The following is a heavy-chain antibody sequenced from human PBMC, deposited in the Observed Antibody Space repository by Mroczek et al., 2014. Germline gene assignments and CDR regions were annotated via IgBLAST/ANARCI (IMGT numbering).Heavy chain of an antibody. CDR2: ISYDGSNK. J-gene: IGHJ4*02. CDR1: GFTFSSYA. D-gene: IGHD6-19*01. Sequence: QVQLVQSGGGVVQPGRSLRLSCAASGFTFSSYAMHWVRQAPGKGLEWVTVISYDGSNKYYADSVKGRFTISRDNSKNTLYLQMNSLRAEDTAVYYCARAGPGYSSGWFDYWGQGTLVTVSS. CDR3: ARAGPGYSSGWFDY. V-gene: IGHV3-30-3*01.